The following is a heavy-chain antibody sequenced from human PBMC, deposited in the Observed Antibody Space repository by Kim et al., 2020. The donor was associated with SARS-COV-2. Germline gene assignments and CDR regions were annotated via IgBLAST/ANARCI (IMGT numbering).Heavy chain of an antibody. J-gene: IGHJ5*02. CDR1: GFTFSSYE. Sequence: GGSLRLSCAASGFTFSSYEMNWVRQAPGKGLEWVSYISSRGSTIYYADSVKGRFTISRDNAKNSLYLQMNSLRAEDTAVYYCARGRGRITMWGGPWGQGNLVTVSS. CDR3: ARGRGRITMWGGP. CDR2: ISSRGSTI. D-gene: IGHD3-10*02. V-gene: IGHV3-48*03.